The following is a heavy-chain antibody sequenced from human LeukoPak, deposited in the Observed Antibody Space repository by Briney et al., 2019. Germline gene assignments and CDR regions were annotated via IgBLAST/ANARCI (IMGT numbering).Heavy chain of an antibody. J-gene: IGHJ4*02. CDR1: GFTFSDYY. CDR3: ARCYYGSGSYYIDL. CDR2: ISSSGSTI. V-gene: IGHV3-11*04. D-gene: IGHD3-10*01. Sequence: GGSLRLSCAASGFTFSDYYMSWIRQAPGKGLEWASYISSSGSTIYYADSVKGRFTISRDNAKNSLYLQMNSLRAEDTAVYYCARCYYGSGSYYIDLWGQGTLVTVSS.